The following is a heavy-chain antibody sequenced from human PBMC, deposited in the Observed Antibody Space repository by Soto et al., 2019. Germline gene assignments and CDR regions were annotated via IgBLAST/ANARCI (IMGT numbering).Heavy chain of an antibody. V-gene: IGHV4-59*01. CDR2: IYYSGST. D-gene: IGHD3-10*01. J-gene: IGHJ4*02. CDR1: GGSISSYY. CDR3: AREGDYYGSGSSLGFDY. Sequence: PSETLSLTCTVSGGSISSYYWSWIRQPPGKGLEWIGYIYYSGSTNYKPSLKSRVTISVDTYRNQFSLKLSSVTAADTAVYYCAREGDYYGSGSSLGFDYWGQGTLVTVSS.